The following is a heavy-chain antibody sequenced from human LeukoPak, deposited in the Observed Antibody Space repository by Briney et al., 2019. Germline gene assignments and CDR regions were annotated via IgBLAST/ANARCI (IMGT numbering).Heavy chain of an antibody. Sequence: PGGSLRLSCAASGFTFSSYSMNWVSQAPGKGLEWVGRTRNEANIYTTKYAASVKGRFTISRDDSKNSLYLQMNSLKTEDTAVYYCASPVGATTVRAFDIWGQGTMVTVSS. CDR1: GFTFSSYS. CDR3: ASPVGATTVRAFDI. D-gene: IGHD1-26*01. V-gene: IGHV3-72*01. J-gene: IGHJ3*02. CDR2: TRNEANIYTT.